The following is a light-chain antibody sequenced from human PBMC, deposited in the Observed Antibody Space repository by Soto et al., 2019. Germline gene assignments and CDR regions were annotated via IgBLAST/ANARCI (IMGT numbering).Light chain of an antibody. Sequence: DIQMTQSPSSLSASVGDRVTITCRGSQSMDSGVAWYQQKPGEAPKLLIYKASSLESGGPSRFSGSGSGTDFTLLISSLQPDDHATYYCQQYQRYSQFGHGTKVHSK. CDR3: QQYQRYSQ. V-gene: IGKV1-5*03. CDR1: QSMDSG. CDR2: KAS. J-gene: IGKJ3*01.